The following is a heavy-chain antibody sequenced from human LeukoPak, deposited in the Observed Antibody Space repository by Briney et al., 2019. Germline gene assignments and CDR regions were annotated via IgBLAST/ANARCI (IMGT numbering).Heavy chain of an antibody. D-gene: IGHD6-13*01. V-gene: IGHV3-53*01. Sequence: TGGSLRLSCAASGFTVSNNFVTWVRQAPGKGLEWVSIIYSGGGTDYADSVKGRFTISRDNSKNTVYLQMSSLRAEDTAVYHCARKSLGIAAAGTFFGSWGQGTLVTVSS. CDR2: IYSGGGT. CDR1: GFTVSNNF. CDR3: ARKSLGIAAAGTFFGS. J-gene: IGHJ5*02.